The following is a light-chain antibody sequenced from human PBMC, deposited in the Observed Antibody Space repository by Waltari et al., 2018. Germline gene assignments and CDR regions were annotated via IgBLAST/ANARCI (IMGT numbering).Light chain of an antibody. Sequence: QSALTQPASVSGSPGQSITISCTGTSSDVGGDSIVSWSQQHPGKAPTVIIYEVTKRPSGVSNRFSGSKSGNTASLTISGLQAEDEADYYCCSYAGGDTLIFGGGTKLTVL. CDR3: CSYAGGDTLI. CDR2: EVT. CDR1: SSDVGGDSI. V-gene: IGLV2-23*02. J-gene: IGLJ2*01.